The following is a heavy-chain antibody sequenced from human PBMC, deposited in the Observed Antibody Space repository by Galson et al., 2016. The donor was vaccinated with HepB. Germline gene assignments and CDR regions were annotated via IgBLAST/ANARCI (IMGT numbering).Heavy chain of an antibody. CDR2: MYHTEDT. CDR3: ATGIVVAGKYYYYYMDV. V-gene: IGHV4-39*01. D-gene: IGHD6-19*01. CDR1: GASISDTEYY. J-gene: IGHJ6*03. Sequence: ETLSLTCTVSGASISDTEYYWGWIRQPPGRGLEWVGSMYHTEDTYYNPSLKSRVTISVDTSKNQFSLRLNSVTAADTGVYYRATGIVVAGKYYYYYMDVWGEGTTVTVSS.